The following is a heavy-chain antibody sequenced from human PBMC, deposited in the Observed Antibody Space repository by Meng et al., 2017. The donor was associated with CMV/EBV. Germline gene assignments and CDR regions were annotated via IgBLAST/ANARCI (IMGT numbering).Heavy chain of an antibody. Sequence: GGSLRLSCAASGFTVSSNYMSWVRQAPGKGLEWVSVIYSCGSTYYADSVKGRFTISRDNSKNTLYLQMNSLRAEDTAVYYCARDLCGYCSSAPIDPWGQGTLVTVSS. V-gene: IGHV3-53*01. CDR2: IYSCGST. D-gene: IGHD2-2*03. J-gene: IGHJ5*02. CDR1: GFTVSSNY. CDR3: ARDLCGYCSSAPIDP.